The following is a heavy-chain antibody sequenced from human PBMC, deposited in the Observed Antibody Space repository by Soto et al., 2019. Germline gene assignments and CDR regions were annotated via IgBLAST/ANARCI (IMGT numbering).Heavy chain of an antibody. V-gene: IGHV3-48*03. CDR3: ARAECSSPDCLTAYYSYGLDV. J-gene: IGHJ6*02. Sequence: PGGSLRLSCAASGFTFSNFEMHWVRQAPGKGLEWVSYINTAGSTKYYAESVKGRFTISRDNARNSLSLQMNSLRAEDTAVHYCARAECSSPDCLTAYYSYGLDVWGQGSTVTVSS. CDR1: GFTFSNFE. D-gene: IGHD3-9*01. CDR2: INTAGSTK.